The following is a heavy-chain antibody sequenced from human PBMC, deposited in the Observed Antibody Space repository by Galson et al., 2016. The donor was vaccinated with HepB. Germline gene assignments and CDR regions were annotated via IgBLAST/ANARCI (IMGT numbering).Heavy chain of an antibody. CDR3: ATDFYGSAAK. D-gene: IGHD3-10*01. CDR1: GFTFSSYG. J-gene: IGHJ4*02. CDR2: ISYDGSHK. V-gene: IGHV3-30*03. Sequence: SLRLSCAASGFTFSSYGMHWVRQAPGKGLEWVAVISYDGSHKYYADSVKGRFTISRDNSKNTLYLQMNSLRAEDTAVYYCATDFYGSAAKWGQGTLVTVSS.